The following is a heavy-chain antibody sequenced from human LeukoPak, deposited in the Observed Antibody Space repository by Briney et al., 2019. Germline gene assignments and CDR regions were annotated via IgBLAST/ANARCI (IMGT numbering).Heavy chain of an antibody. D-gene: IGHD4-17*01. CDR2: INPSGGST. V-gene: IGHV1-46*01. J-gene: IGHJ3*02. CDR3: ARGILYGDYENDAFDI. CDR1: GYTFTSYY. Sequence: ASVKVSCKASGYTFTSYYMHWVRQAPGQGLEWMGIINPSGGSTSYAQKFQGRVTMTRDTSTSTVYVELSSLRSEDTAVYYCARGILYGDYENDAFDIWGQGTMVTVSS.